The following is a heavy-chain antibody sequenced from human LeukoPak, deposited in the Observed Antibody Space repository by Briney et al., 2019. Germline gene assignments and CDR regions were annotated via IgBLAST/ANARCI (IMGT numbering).Heavy chain of an antibody. CDR2: IYYSGST. J-gene: IGHJ4*02. D-gene: IGHD2-15*01. V-gene: IGHV4-59*12. Sequence: SETLSLTCTVSGGSISSYYWSWIRQPPGKGLEWIGYIYYSGSTNYNPSLKSRVTISVDTSKNQFSLKLSSVTAADTAVYYCARLRSGFQGYCSGGSCLGAGWGRGTLVTVSS. CDR1: GGSISSYY. CDR3: ARLRSGFQGYCSGGSCLGAG.